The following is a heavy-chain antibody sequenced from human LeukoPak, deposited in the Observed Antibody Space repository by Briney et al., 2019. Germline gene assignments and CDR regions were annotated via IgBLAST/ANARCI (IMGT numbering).Heavy chain of an antibody. V-gene: IGHV3-23*01. CDR3: AKGAGGVITFFDY. CDR2: IRSSGSST. J-gene: IGHJ4*02. D-gene: IGHD3-3*01. CDR1: GFTFSNYY. Sequence: GGSLRLSCTASGFTFSNYYMNWVRQAPGKGLEWVSVIRSSGSSTYYADSVRGRFTISRDNSKNSLFLRMNSLRDEDTAIYYCAKGAGGVITFFDYWGQGSLVTVSS.